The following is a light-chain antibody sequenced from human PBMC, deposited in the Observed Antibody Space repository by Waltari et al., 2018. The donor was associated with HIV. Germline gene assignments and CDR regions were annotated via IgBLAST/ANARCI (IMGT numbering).Light chain of an antibody. CDR1: SSNIGRNY. Sequence: QSVLTQPPSASGTPGQRVTISCSGSSSNIGRNYVYCYQQLPGTAPKLLICRNNQRPSGVPDRFSGSKSGTSASLAISGLRSEDEADDYCATWDDSLSVVVFGGGTKLTVL. V-gene: IGLV1-47*01. CDR3: ATWDDSLSVVV. J-gene: IGLJ2*01. CDR2: RNN.